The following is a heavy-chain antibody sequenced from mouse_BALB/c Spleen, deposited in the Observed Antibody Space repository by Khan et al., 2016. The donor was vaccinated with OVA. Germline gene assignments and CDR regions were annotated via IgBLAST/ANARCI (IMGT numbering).Heavy chain of an antibody. CDR3: AISYYGYDGFAY. D-gene: IGHD2-2*01. CDR1: GSPSSSYG. CDR2: IWSDGNT. Sequence: QVQLKQSGPGLVAPSQSLSITCTVSGSPSSSYGVRWARQTPGKGLEWLGVIWSDGNTNYHSTFKSRLTITKDNSKSQVLLKMNSLQTDDTATYYCAISYYGYDGFAYWGQGTLVTVSA. J-gene: IGHJ3*01. V-gene: IGHV2-3*01.